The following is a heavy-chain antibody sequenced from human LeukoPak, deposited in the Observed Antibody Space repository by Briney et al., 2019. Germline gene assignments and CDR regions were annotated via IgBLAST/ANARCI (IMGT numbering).Heavy chain of an antibody. J-gene: IGHJ4*02. V-gene: IGHV3-21*04. CDR2: TSSSSSYI. D-gene: IGHD2-2*01. Sequence: GGSLRLSCAASGFTFSSYSMNWVRQAPGKGLEWVSSTSSSSSYIYYADSVKGRFTISRDNAKNSLYLQMNSLRAEDTAVYYCAKDLTYCSSTSCSYFDYWGQGTLVTVSS. CDR1: GFTFSSYS. CDR3: AKDLTYCSSTSCSYFDY.